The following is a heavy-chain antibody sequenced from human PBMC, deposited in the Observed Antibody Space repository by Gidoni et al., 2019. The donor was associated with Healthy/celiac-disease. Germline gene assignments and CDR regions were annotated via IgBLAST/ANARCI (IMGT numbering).Heavy chain of an antibody. D-gene: IGHD3-22*01. V-gene: IGHV3-30*18. CDR1: GFTCSSYG. Sequence: QVQLVESGGGVVQPGRYLRLSCAASGFTCSSYGMHWVRQAPGKGLEWVAVISYDGSNKYYADSVKGRFTISRDNSKNTLYLQMNSLRAEDTAVYYCAKTHRSSSGYYPYWGQGTLVTVSS. CDR3: AKTHRSSSGYYPY. J-gene: IGHJ4*02. CDR2: ISYDGSNK.